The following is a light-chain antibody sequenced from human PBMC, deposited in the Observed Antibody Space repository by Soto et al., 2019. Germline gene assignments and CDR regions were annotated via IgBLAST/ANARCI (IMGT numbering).Light chain of an antibody. CDR1: SSDVGSYNL. V-gene: IGLV2-14*02. J-gene: IGLJ1*01. CDR2: DVS. CDR3: SSYPTITTLYV. Sequence: QSVLTQPASVSGSPGQSITISCTGTSSDVGSYNLVSWYQQHPGKAPKLIIYDVSHRPSGVSYRFSGSKSGNTASLTISGLQAEDEADYYCSSYPTITTLYVFGTGTQLTVL.